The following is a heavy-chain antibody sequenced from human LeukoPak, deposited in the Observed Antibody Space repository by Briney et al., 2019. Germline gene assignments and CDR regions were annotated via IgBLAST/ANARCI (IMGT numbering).Heavy chain of an antibody. CDR1: GFTFSRYG. CDR3: ATTSKTMVRGVLYYFDY. Sequence: SGGSLRLSCAASGFTFSRYGMQWVRQAPGKGLEWVTFIHYDGSDKYYADSVKGRFTISRDNTKNTLYLEMNSLRAEDTAVYYCATTSKTMVRGVLYYFDYWGQGTLVTVSS. J-gene: IGHJ4*02. CDR2: IHYDGSDK. D-gene: IGHD3-10*01. V-gene: IGHV3-30*02.